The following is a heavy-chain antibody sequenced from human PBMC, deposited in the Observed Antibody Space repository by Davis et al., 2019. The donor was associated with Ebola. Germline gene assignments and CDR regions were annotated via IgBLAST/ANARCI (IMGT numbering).Heavy chain of an antibody. D-gene: IGHD2-15*01. V-gene: IGHV3-7*03. CDR3: ARDDVVVAAPLSDGDYGYAFYYYYGMDV. CDR2: IKQDGSEK. J-gene: IGHJ6*02. CDR1: GFTFSSYW. Sequence: GESLKISCAASGFTFSSYWMSWVRQAPGKGLEWVANIKQDGSEKYYVDSVKGRFTISRDNAKNSLYLQMNSLRAEDTAVYYCARDDVVVAAPLSDGDYGYAFYYYYGMDVWGQGTTVTVSS.